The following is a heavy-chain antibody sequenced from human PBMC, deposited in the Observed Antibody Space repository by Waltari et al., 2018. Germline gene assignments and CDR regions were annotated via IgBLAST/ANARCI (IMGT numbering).Heavy chain of an antibody. V-gene: IGHV4-61*09. D-gene: IGHD5-12*01. CDR3: AREMATIRWGGDDAFDI. CDR1: GGSISSGSYY. Sequence: QVQLQESGPGLVKPSQTLSLTCTVSGGSISSGSYYWSWIRQPAGKGLAWIGYIYTSGSTNYNPALKSRVTISVDTSKNQFSLKLSSVTAADTAVYYCAREMATIRWGGDDAFDIWGQGTMVTVSS. CDR2: IYTSGST. J-gene: IGHJ3*02.